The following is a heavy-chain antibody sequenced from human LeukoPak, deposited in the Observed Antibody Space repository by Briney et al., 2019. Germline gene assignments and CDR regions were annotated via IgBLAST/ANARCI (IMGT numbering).Heavy chain of an antibody. CDR3: AKDISGYKKAIEC. V-gene: IGHV3-23*01. Sequence: GGSRRLSCAASGFTFSSYAMSWVRQAPGKGLEWVSAISGSGGSTYYADSVKGRFTISRDNSRNTLYLQMNSLRAEDTAVYYCAKDISGYKKAIECWGQGTLVTVSS. CDR2: ISGSGGST. J-gene: IGHJ4*02. CDR1: GFTFSSYA. D-gene: IGHD5-12*01.